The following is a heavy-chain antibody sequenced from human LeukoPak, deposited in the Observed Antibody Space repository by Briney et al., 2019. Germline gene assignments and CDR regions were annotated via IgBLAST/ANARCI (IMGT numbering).Heavy chain of an antibody. D-gene: IGHD2-8*01. J-gene: IGHJ3*02. V-gene: IGHV1-2*02. CDR1: PYTFTGYY. Sequence: AAVKVSCKASPYTFTGYYLHWVRQGPGQGPEWMGWIDPNNGDTEYAQKFQGRVTMTSDTSISTAYMELRRLTSDDTAVYSCARRSRNGLDAFDIWGQGTMITVSS. CDR3: ARRSRNGLDAFDI. CDR2: IDPNNGDT.